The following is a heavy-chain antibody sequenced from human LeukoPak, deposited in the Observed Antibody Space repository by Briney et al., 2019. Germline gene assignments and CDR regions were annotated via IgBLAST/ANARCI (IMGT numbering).Heavy chain of an antibody. V-gene: IGHV4-59*01. CDR1: GGSISSYY. CDR2: IYYSGST. Sequence: SETLSLTCAVYGGSISSYYWSWIRQPPGKGLEWIGYIYYSGSTNYNPSLKSRVTISVDTSKNQFSLKLSSVTAADTAVYYCARGVPGYSSGLYDYWGQGTLVTVSS. J-gene: IGHJ4*02. D-gene: IGHD6-19*01. CDR3: ARGVPGYSSGLYDY.